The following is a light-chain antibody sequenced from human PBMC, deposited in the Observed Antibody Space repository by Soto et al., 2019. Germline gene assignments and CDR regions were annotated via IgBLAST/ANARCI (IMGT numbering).Light chain of an antibody. CDR1: SSNIGSNT. CDR2: SNN. CDR3: AAWDDSLNGVV. Sequence: QSVLTKPPSASGTPGQRVTISCSGSSSNIGSNTVNWYQQLPGTAPKLLIYSNNQRPSGVPDRFSGSKSGTSAPLAISGLQSEDEADYYCAAWDDSLNGVVFGGGTKVTVL. V-gene: IGLV1-44*01. J-gene: IGLJ2*01.